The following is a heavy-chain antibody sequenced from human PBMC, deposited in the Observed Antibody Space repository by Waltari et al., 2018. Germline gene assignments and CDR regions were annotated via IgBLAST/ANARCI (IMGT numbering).Heavy chain of an antibody. J-gene: IGHJ4*02. CDR1: GGSFSGCY. D-gene: IGHD1-26*01. CDR2: INHSGST. Sequence: QVQLQQWGAGLLKPSETLSLTCAVHGGSFSGCYWSWFPQPPGKGLGWIGEINHSGSTNYNPSLKSRVTISVDTSKNQFSLKLSSVTAADTAVYYCARGGRGSYYHLVYWGQGTLVTVSS. CDR3: ARGGRGSYYHLVY. V-gene: IGHV4-34*01.